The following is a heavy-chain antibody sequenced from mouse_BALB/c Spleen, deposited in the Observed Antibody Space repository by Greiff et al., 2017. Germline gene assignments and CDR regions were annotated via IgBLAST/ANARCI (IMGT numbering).Heavy chain of an antibody. D-gene: IGHD1-1*01. J-gene: IGHJ3*01. V-gene: IGHV14-3*02. CDR1: GFNIKDTY. CDR2: IDPANGNT. Sequence: EVQRVESGAELVKPGASVKLSCTASGFNIKDTYMHWVKQRPEQGLEWIGRIDPANGNTKYDPKFQGKATITADTSSNTAYLQLSSLTSEDTAVYYCALYGSSYEFAYWGQGTLVTVSA. CDR3: ALYGSSYEFAY.